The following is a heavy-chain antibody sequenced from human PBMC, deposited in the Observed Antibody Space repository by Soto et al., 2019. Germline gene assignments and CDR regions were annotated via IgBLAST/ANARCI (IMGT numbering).Heavy chain of an antibody. CDR2: VSWNSGNI. J-gene: IGHJ4*02. D-gene: IGHD6-13*01. CDR1: GFAFDDYA. Sequence: PGGSLRLSCAASGFAFDDYAMHWVRQAPGKGLEWVSGVSWNSGNIGYADSVKGRFTISRDNAKNSLYLQMNSLRAEDTALYYCAKDCRRLAVSGSAFDSWGQGA. V-gene: IGHV3-9*01. CDR3: AKDCRRLAVSGSAFDS.